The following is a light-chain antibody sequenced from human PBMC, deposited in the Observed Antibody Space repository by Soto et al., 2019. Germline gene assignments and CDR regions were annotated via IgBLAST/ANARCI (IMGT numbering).Light chain of an antibody. J-gene: IGKJ4*01. V-gene: IGKV3-15*01. Sequence: EIVMTQSPATLSVSPGERATLSCRASQSVSSNLAWYQQKSGQAPRLLIYGASTRATGIPARFSGSGSGTEFTLTISSLQSEDYAVYYCQQYDKSPLTFGGGTKVDIK. CDR1: QSVSSN. CDR3: QQYDKSPLT. CDR2: GAS.